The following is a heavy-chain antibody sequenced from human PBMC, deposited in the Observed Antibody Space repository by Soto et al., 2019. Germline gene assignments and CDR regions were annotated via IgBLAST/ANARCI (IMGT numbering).Heavy chain of an antibody. CDR1: GGSGSSGGYY. Sequence: SLSLACTVYGGSGSSGGYYWSWILQHPGKGLEWIGYIYYSGSTYYNPSLKSRVTISVDTSKTQFSLKLSSVTAADTAVYYCARDLRYYYGSGSYSYGMDVWGQGTTVTVSS. D-gene: IGHD3-10*01. V-gene: IGHV4-31*03. CDR2: IYYSGST. J-gene: IGHJ6*02. CDR3: ARDLRYYYGSGSYSYGMDV.